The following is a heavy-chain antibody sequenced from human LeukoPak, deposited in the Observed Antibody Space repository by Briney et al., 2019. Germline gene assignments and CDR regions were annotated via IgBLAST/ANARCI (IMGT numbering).Heavy chain of an antibody. CDR1: GYTFTSYD. CDR3: ARDIPSTIFGVAHMDV. V-gene: IGHV1-69*04. CDR2: SIPILGLP. D-gene: IGHD3-3*01. J-gene: IGHJ6*03. Sequence: SVKVSCKASGYTFTSYDISWVRQAPGQGLEWIGRSIPILGLPDYAQKFQGRVTITADESTSTAYMELSSLRSEDTAVYYCARDIPSTIFGVAHMDVWGKGTTVTVSS.